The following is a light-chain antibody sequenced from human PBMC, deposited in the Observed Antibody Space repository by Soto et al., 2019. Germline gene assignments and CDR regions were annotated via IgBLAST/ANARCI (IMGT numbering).Light chain of an antibody. CDR3: QQYNNWPPWT. CDR1: ENVDNN. J-gene: IGKJ1*01. CDR2: DAS. Sequence: EIVMTQSPATLSVSPGGRATLSCRASENVDNNLAWYQQKYGQAPSLLIYDASTRATGTPARFSGSGSGTEFTRTISSLQSEDFAIYYCQQYNNWPPWTFGQGTTVEMK. V-gene: IGKV3D-15*01.